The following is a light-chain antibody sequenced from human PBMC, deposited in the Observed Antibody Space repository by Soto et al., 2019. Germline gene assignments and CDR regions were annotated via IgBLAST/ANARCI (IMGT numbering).Light chain of an antibody. CDR2: AAS. V-gene: IGKV1-39*01. Sequence: DIQMTQSPSSLSASVGDRATITCRASQSISRNLNWYQRKPGKAPRLLMYAASSLKSGATSRFSGSGSGTDFTLTSSSEQPEDSATYYWQQSDSTPYSFGQGTRLEIK. CDR3: QQSDSTPYS. J-gene: IGKJ2*01. CDR1: QSISRN.